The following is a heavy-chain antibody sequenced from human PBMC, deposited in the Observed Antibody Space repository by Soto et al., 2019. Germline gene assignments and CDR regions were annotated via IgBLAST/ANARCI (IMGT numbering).Heavy chain of an antibody. V-gene: IGHV3-30-3*01. Sequence: PGGSLRLSCAASGFTFSSYAMHWVRQAPGKGLEWVAVISYDGSNKNYADSVKGRFTISRDNSKNTLYLQMNSLRAEDTAVYYSARGYDFWSGYYYPYGMDVWGQGTTVTVSS. CDR1: GFTFSSYA. D-gene: IGHD3-3*01. J-gene: IGHJ6*02. CDR3: ARGYDFWSGYYYPYGMDV. CDR2: ISYDGSNK.